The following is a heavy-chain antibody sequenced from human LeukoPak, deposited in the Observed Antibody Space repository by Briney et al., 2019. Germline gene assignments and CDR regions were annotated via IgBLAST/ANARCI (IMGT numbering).Heavy chain of an antibody. CDR3: ASKSIGWYSSSWDSFDY. V-gene: IGHV3-7*01. CDR1: GFTFSSYW. CDR2: IKQDGSEK. J-gene: IGHJ4*02. D-gene: IGHD6-13*01. Sequence: GGSLRLSCAASGFTFSSYWMSWVRQAPGKGLEWVANIKQDGSEKYYVDSVKGRFTISRDNAKNSLYLQMNSLRAEDTAVYYCASKSIGWYSSSWDSFDYWGQGTLVTVSS.